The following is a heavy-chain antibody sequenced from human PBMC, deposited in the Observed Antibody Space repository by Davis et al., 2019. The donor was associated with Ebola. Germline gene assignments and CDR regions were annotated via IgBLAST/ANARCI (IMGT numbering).Heavy chain of an antibody. V-gene: IGHV1-8*01. CDR3: ARDDGGNSYYYYGMDV. J-gene: IGHJ6*02. CDR1: GYTFTSYD. CDR2: MNPNSGNT. D-gene: IGHD4-23*01. Sequence: AASVKVSCKASGYTFTSYDINWVRQATGQGLEWMGWMNPNSGNTGYAQKFQGRVTMTRNTSISTAYMELSSLRSEDTAVYYCARDDGGNSYYYYGMDVWGQGTTVTVSS.